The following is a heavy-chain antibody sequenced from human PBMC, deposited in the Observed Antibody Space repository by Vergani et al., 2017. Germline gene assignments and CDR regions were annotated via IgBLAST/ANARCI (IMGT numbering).Heavy chain of an antibody. D-gene: IGHD3-10*01. CDR3: ARGVQSPWVRGVLNWFDP. V-gene: IGHV1-18*01. Sequence: QVQLVQSGAEVKKPGASVKVSCKASGYTFTSYGISWVRQAPGQGLEWMGWISVYNGNTNYAQKLQGRVTMTTDTSTSTAYLELRSLRSDDTAVYYCARGVQSPWVRGVLNWFDPWGQGTLVTVSS. CDR2: ISVYNGNT. J-gene: IGHJ5*02. CDR1: GYTFTSYG.